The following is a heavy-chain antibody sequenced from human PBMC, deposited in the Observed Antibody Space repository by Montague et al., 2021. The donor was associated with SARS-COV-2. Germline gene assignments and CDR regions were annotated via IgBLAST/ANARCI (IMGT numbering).Heavy chain of an antibody. CDR2: IYYSGST. V-gene: IGHV4-31*03. D-gene: IGHD3-9*01. CDR1: GGSISSGGYY. CDR3: ARAAPGSFRDILTGYYYYYGMDV. Sequence: TLSLTCTVSGGSISSGGYYWSWIRQHPGKGLGWIGYIYYSGSTYYNPSLKSRVTISVDTSKNQFSLKLSSVTAADTAVYYCARAAPGSFRDILTGYYYYYGMDVWGQGTTVTVSS. J-gene: IGHJ6*02.